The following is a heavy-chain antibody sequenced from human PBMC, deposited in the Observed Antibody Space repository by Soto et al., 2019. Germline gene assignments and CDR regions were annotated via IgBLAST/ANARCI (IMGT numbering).Heavy chain of an antibody. CDR2: TYYRSKWFL. CDR1: GGSVASNVAC. V-gene: IGHV6-1*01. Sequence: QTRSLPRVISGGSVASNVACWNLIRPSPSRGLEWLGRTYYRSKWFLDYAASVQSRMTINPDTSRNQFSLQLNSVTPEDTAVYYFARVHCSGGTCLDGLDVWGQGTTVTVSS. CDR3: ARVHCSGGTCLDGLDV. D-gene: IGHD2-15*01. J-gene: IGHJ6*02.